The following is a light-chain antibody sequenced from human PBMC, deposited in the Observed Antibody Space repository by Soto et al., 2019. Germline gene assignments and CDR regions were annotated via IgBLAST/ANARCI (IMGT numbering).Light chain of an antibody. J-gene: IGKJ4*01. CDR1: QDISGW. CDR2: TAS. Sequence: DIQMTQSPSSVSASVGGRVTLTCRASQDISGWLAWYQQTPGKAPRLLIYTASNLHTGVPSRFSGSGSGTEFTLTITNLQPEDFATYYCQQSHSFPPTFGGGTKVDI. V-gene: IGKV1-12*01. CDR3: QQSHSFPPT.